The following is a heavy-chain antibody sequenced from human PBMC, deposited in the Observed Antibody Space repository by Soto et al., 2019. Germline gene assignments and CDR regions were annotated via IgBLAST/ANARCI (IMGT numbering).Heavy chain of an antibody. CDR1: GGAISSYY. D-gene: IGHD3-9*01. J-gene: IGHJ4*02. Sequence: SETLSLTCTISGGAISSYYWSWLRQPPGKGLEWIGYIYYTGSTNYNPSLKSRVTISLDTSKNQFSLNLRSVTAADTALYYCVRARRLVANVDSWGQGTLVTVSS. CDR2: IYYTGST. CDR3: VRARRLVANVDS. V-gene: IGHV4-59*08.